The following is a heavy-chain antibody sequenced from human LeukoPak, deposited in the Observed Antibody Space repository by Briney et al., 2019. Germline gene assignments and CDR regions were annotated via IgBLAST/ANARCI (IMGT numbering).Heavy chain of an antibody. CDR3: ARWPYCSGVNCARDY. CDR2: IYYSGST. Sequence: WETLSLTCTVAGGSISNYYWRWIRQPPGKGLEWIGYIYYSGSTYYNPSLKSRATISVDTSKNQFSLKLSSVTAADTAVYYCARWPYCSGVNCARDYSGQGNLVTVSS. J-gene: IGHJ4*02. V-gene: IGHV4-59*01. CDR1: GGSISNYY. D-gene: IGHD2-15*01.